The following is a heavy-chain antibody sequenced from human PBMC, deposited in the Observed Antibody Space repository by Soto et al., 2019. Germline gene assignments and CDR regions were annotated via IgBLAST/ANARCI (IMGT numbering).Heavy chain of an antibody. J-gene: IGHJ5*02. V-gene: IGHV4-59*08. CDR1: GGSITGYY. CDR2: IHYSGST. CDR3: ARHSYYSNPLRFDP. D-gene: IGHD4-4*01. Sequence: QVQLQESGPGLVQPSETLSLTCTVSGGSITGYYWSWIRQPPGKGPEWIGNIHYSGSTNYNPSLKSRVTISVDTSKNQFSLRLSSVTAAETAVYYWARHSYYSNPLRFDPWGQGTLVTVSS.